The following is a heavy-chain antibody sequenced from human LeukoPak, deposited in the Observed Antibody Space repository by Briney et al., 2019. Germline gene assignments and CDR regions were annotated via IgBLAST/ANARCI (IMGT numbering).Heavy chain of an antibody. CDR2: IYYSGST. CDR1: GDSISSGGHY. V-gene: IGHV4-31*03. CDR3: ARSRGYDLLTGYYYYFDY. Sequence: SETLSLTCTVSGDSISSGGHYWSWIRQHPGKGLEWIGYIYYSGSTYYNPSLKSRVTISGDTSKNQFSLKLSSVTAADTAVYYCARSRGYDLLTGYYYYFDYWGQGTLVTVSS. D-gene: IGHD3-9*01. J-gene: IGHJ4*02.